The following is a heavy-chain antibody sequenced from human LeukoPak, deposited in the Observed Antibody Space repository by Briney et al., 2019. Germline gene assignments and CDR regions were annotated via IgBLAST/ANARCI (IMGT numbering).Heavy chain of an antibody. CDR3: ARVPDPELLNAHGGMVRGVSNWFDP. Sequence: GASVKVSCKASGYTFTSYGISWVRQAPGQGLEWMGWISAYNGNTNYAQKLQGRVTMTTDTSTSTAYMELRSLRSDDTAVYYCARVPDPELLNAHGGMVRGVSNWFDPWGQETLVTVSS. V-gene: IGHV1-18*01. J-gene: IGHJ5*02. CDR2: ISAYNGNT. D-gene: IGHD3-10*01. CDR1: GYTFTSYG.